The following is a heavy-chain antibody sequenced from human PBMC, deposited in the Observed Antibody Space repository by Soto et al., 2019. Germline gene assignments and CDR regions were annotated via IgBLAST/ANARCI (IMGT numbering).Heavy chain of an antibody. V-gene: IGHV3-33*01. Sequence: GGSLRLSCAASGFTFSMYGMHWVRQAPGKGLEWVAVIWYDGSNKYYGDSVKGRFTISRDNSKNMLYLQMNSLRAEDTAVYYCATDLIEQYEILSGPGDYWGQGTLVTVSS. D-gene: IGHD3-9*01. CDR2: IWYDGSNK. CDR3: ATDLIEQYEILSGPGDY. J-gene: IGHJ4*02. CDR1: GFTFSMYG.